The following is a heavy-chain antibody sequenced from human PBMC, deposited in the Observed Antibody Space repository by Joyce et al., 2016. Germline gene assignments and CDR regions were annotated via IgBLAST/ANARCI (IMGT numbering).Heavy chain of an antibody. CDR2: ISYDVSNK. CDR1: GFTFSNYG. J-gene: IGHJ4*02. CDR3: AGGILTGYFDY. Sequence: QGQLVESGGGVVQPGRALRLSCAASGFTFSNYGMNWVRQAPGKGLDGVAVISYDVSNKHYGDSVKGRFTISRDNSKNTLYLQMNSLRTEDTAVYFCAGGILTGYFDYWGQGTLVSVSS. D-gene: IGHD3-9*01. V-gene: IGHV3-30*03.